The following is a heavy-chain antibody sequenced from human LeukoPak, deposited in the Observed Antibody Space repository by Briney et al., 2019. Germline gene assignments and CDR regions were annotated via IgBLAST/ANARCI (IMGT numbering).Heavy chain of an antibody. CDR1: GYTFTGYY. D-gene: IGHD3-3*01. J-gene: IGHJ5*02. CDR2: INPNSGGT. CDR3: ARGEYYAFWSGYYRFDP. V-gene: IGHV1-2*02. Sequence: ASVKVSCKASGYTFTGYYMHWVRRAPGQGLEWMGWINPNSGGTNYAQKFQGRVTMTRDTSISTAYMELSRLRSDDTAVYYCARGEYYAFWSGYYRFDPWGQGTLVTVSS.